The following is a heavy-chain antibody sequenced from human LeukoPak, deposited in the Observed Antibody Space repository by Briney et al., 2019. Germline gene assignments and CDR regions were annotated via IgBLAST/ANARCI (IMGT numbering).Heavy chain of an antibody. CDR3: ARDQFVVVPAAPGGYNYYYGMDV. V-gene: IGHV1-69*13. Sequence: SVKVSCKASGGTFSSYAISWVRQAPGQGLEWMGGIIPIFGTANYAQKFQGRVTITADESTSTAYMELSSLRSEDTAVCYCARDQFVVVPAAPGGYNYYYGMDVWGQGTTVTVSS. CDR2: IIPIFGTA. CDR1: GGTFSSYA. J-gene: IGHJ6*02. D-gene: IGHD2-2*01.